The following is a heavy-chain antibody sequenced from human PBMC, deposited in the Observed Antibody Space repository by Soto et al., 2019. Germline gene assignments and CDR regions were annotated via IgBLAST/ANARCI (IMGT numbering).Heavy chain of an antibody. V-gene: IGHV2-5*02. CDR1: GFSLTTSGVG. Sequence: QITLNESGPTVVRPTETLTLTCGFSGFSLTTSGVGVGWVRQSPGKAPVWLALIYWDDDKRYSESLKSRLTITKDTSKNQVVLTVANLDPTDTATYYCAHRVLRTVFGLVTTTAIYFDFWGQGTPVAVSS. J-gene: IGHJ4*02. CDR3: AHRVLRTVFGLVTTTAIYFDF. D-gene: IGHD3-3*01. CDR2: IYWDDDK.